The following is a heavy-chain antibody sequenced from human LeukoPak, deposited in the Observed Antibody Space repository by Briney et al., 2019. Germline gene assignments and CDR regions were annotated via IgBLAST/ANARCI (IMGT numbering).Heavy chain of an antibody. CDR1: GGSISSYY. J-gene: IGHJ3*02. D-gene: IGHD6-25*01. CDR3: ASDRSESGFDI. V-gene: IGHV4-4*07. Sequence: PSETLSLTCTFSGGSISSYYWSWIRQPAWKELEWIGRIYTSGSTNYNPSLKSRVTMPVDTSKNQFSLKLSSVTAADTAVYYCASDRSESGFDIWGQGTMVTVSS. CDR2: IYTSGST.